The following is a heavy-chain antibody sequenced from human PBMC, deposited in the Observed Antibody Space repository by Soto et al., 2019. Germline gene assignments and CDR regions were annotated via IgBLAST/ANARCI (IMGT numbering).Heavy chain of an antibody. CDR1: GFTFSSYA. J-gene: IGHJ6*02. CDR2: ISGSGGST. D-gene: IGHD1-7*01. CDR3: AKEVLELRGPRSFYYYYGMDV. Sequence: EVQLLESGGGLVQPGGSLRLSCAASGFTFSSYAMSWVRQAPGKGLEWVSAISGSGGSTYYADSVKGRFTISRDNSKNTLYLQMNSLRAEDTAVYYCAKEVLELRGPRSFYYYYGMDVWGQGTTVTVSS. V-gene: IGHV3-23*01.